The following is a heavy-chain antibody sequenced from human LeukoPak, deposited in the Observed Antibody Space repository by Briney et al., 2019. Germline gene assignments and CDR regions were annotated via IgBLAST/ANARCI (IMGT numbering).Heavy chain of an antibody. CDR1: GFTFRSYS. CDR2: ISSSSSTI. J-gene: IGHJ4*02. CDR3: ARGHYGLDY. D-gene: IGHD3-10*01. Sequence: GGSLRLSCAASGFTFRSYSMNWVRQAPGKGLEWVSYISSSSSTIYYADSVKGRFTVSRDNARNSLYLQMNSLRADDTAVYYCARGHYGLDYWGQGALVTVSS. V-gene: IGHV3-48*04.